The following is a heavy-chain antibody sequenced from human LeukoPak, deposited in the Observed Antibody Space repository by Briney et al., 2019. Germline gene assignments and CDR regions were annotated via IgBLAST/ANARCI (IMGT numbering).Heavy chain of an antibody. CDR1: GLSFSSYA. CDR3: ARDGHGVPLDY. J-gene: IGHJ4*02. V-gene: IGHV3-30-3*01. CDR2: ISYDGTEK. D-gene: IGHD4-17*01. Sequence: GSSLRLSCAASGLSFSSYAMHWVRQAPGKGLEWVAVISYDGTEKYYGDSVKGRFTISRDNSKNTLYLQMNSLRAEDTALYYCARDGHGVPLDYWGQGTLVTVSP.